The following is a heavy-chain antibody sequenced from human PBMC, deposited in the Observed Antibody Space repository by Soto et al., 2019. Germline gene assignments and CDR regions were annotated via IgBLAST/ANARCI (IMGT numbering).Heavy chain of an antibody. D-gene: IGHD6-13*01. CDR2: INPSGGST. V-gene: IGHV1-46*01. CDR1: GYTFTSSY. Sequence: QVQLVQSGAEVKKPGASVKVSCKASGYTFTSSYMHWLRQAPGQGLEWMGIINPSGGSTSYAQNYQGRVTMTRDPSTRTVYMERCSLRSEDTAVYYCARDQNVAAAGRVAFDIWGQGTMVTVSS. CDR3: ARDQNVAAAGRVAFDI. J-gene: IGHJ3*02.